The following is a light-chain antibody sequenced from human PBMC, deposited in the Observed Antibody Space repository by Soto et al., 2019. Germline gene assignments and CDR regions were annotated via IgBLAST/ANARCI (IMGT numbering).Light chain of an antibody. Sequence: QSALTQPASVSGSPGQSITISCTGTSSDIGAHTYVSWFQQHPGKVPKVIIYNVSTRPSGISDRFSGSKSGNTASLTISGVQAEDDADYYCSAYAGGFVVFGGGTKLTVL. J-gene: IGLJ2*01. CDR2: NVS. CDR1: SSDIGAHTY. CDR3: SAYAGGFVV. V-gene: IGLV2-14*01.